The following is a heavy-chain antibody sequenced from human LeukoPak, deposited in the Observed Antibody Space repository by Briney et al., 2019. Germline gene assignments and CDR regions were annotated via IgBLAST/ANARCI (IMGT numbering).Heavy chain of an antibody. CDR3: ARVPIYDYVWGSTRYYFDY. CDR1: GYTFTSYA. CDR2: INPNSGGT. V-gene: IGHV1-2*02. D-gene: IGHD3-16*01. Sequence: ASVKVSCKASGYTFTSYAMNWVRQAPGQGLEWMGWINPNSGGTNYAQKFQGRVTMTRDTSISTAYMELSRLRSDDTAVYYCARVPIYDYVWGSTRYYFDYWGQGTLVTVSS. J-gene: IGHJ4*02.